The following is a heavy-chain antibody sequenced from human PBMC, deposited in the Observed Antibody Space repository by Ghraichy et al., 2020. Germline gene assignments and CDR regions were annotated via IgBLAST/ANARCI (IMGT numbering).Heavy chain of an antibody. V-gene: IGHV3-66*01. D-gene: IGHD3-10*01. CDR2: LYTGGNT. CDR3: VSPYGWGKEDYNMDV. Sequence: GGSLRLSCAASGFAVSSNYMTWVRQAPGKGLEWVSVLYTGGNTKYADSVKGRFTISRDNSKNTLYLQMDSLRVEDTAVYYCVSPYGWGKEDYNMDVWGQGTTVIVSS. J-gene: IGHJ6*03. CDR1: GFAVSSNY.